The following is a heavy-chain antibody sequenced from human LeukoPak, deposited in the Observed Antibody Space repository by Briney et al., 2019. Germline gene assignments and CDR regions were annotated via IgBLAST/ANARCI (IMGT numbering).Heavy chain of an antibody. J-gene: IGHJ3*02. CDR3: AKDWGGSYHGNAFDI. D-gene: IGHD1-26*01. Sequence: GRSLRLSCAASGFTFSNYDMHWVRQAPGKGLEWVALISYDGSKKYYVDSVKGRLTIPRDNSKNTLYLQMNSLRAEDTAVYYCAKDWGGSYHGNAFDIWGQGTMVTVSS. CDR2: ISYDGSKK. V-gene: IGHV3-30*18. CDR1: GFTFSNYD.